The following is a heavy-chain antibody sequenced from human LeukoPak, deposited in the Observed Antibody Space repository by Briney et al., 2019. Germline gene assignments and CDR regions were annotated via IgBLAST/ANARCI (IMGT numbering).Heavy chain of an antibody. CDR1: GGSISSHY. J-gene: IGHJ4*02. CDR3: ARHHDILTGYPLDY. Sequence: PSETLSLTCTVSGGSISSHYWSWIRLPPGKGLEWIGYIYYNGRTDYNPSVKSRVTMSVDTSKNQFSLKLTSVTAADTAVYYCARHHDILTGYPLDYWGQGTLVTVSS. D-gene: IGHD3-9*01. CDR2: IYYNGRT. V-gene: IGHV4-59*08.